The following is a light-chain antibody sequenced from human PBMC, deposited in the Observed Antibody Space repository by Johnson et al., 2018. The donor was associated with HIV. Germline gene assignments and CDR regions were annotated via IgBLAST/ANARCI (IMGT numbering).Light chain of an antibody. V-gene: IGLV1-51*02. CDR3: GSWYSSLSGDV. Sequence: QSVLTQPPSVSAAPGQTVTISCSGSSSNVGLNYVSWYQQLPGTAPKLLIYQNNKRPSGIPDRFSGSKSGTSATLGITGLQTGDEADYYCGSWYSSLSGDVFGTGTRVTVL. CDR2: QNN. CDR1: SSNVGLNY. J-gene: IGLJ1*01.